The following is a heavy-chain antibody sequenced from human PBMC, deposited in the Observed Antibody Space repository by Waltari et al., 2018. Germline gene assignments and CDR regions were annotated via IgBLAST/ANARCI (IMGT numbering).Heavy chain of an antibody. V-gene: IGHV1-69*08. J-gene: IGHJ4*02. CDR2: RGPSFGTA. Sequence: QVQLVQSGAEVKKPGSSVKVSCKASGDTFSRYAISWVRQAPGKGREGMGTRGPSFGTANYARKCQGRVTLTADKSTSTAYMEVNSLTFEDTAIYFCARDTWGSNHYFEFWGQGTLVTVSS. CDR1: GDTFSRYA. D-gene: IGHD3-16*01. CDR3: ARDTWGSNHYFEF.